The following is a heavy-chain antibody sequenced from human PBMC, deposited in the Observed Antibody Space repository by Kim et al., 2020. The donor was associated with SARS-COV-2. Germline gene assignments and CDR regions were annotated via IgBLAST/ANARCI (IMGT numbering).Heavy chain of an antibody. V-gene: IGHV4-39*01. Sequence: SETLSLTCTVSGGSISSSSYYWGWIRQPPGKGLEWIGSIYYSGSTYYNPSLKSRVTISVDTSKNQFSLKLSSVTAADTAVYYCARLGDSGSYPYFDYWGQGTLVTVSS. CDR2: IYYSGST. J-gene: IGHJ4*02. CDR3: ARLGDSGSYPYFDY. D-gene: IGHD1-26*01. CDR1: GGSISSSSYY.